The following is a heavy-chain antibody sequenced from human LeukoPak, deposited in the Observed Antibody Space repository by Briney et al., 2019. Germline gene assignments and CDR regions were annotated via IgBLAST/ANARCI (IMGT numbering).Heavy chain of an antibody. CDR3: ARAERYSSIDGMDV. Sequence: GGSLRLSCAASGFTVSSNYKSWVRQAPGKGLEWGSVIYSGGSTYYADSVKGRFTISRDNSKNTLYLQMNSLRAEDTAVYYCARAERYSSIDGMDVWGQGTTVTVSS. D-gene: IGHD6-13*01. V-gene: IGHV3-66*02. CDR2: IYSGGST. J-gene: IGHJ6*02. CDR1: GFTVSSNY.